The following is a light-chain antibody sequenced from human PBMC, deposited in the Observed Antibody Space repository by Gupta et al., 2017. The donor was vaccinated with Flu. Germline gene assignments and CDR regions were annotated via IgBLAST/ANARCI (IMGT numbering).Light chain of an antibody. J-gene: IGLJ3*02. CDR2: DVS. V-gene: IGLV2-14*01. CDR1: SSDVGGYNY. Sequence: QSALPQPASVSGSPGHSITISCTGTSSDVGGYNYVSWYQPHPGKAPKLMIYDVSNRPSGVSNRFSGSKSGNTASLTISGLQAEDEADYYCSSYTSRSTVVFGGGTKMTVL. CDR3: SSYTSRSTVV.